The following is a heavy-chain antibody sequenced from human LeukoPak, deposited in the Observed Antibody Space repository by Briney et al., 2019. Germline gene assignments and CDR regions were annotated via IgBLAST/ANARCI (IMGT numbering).Heavy chain of an antibody. J-gene: IGHJ4*02. D-gene: IGHD2-8*01. V-gene: IGHV3-74*03. Sequence: GGSLRLSCVASGFSFSGHWMHWVRQAPGKGLVAVSRITPDGTDTAYADSVKGRFTISRDNAKNTLCLEMSSLTAEDTALYYCTRSGFSNGYDYWGQGTLVTVSS. CDR1: GFSFSGHW. CDR3: TRSGFSNGYDY. CDR2: ITPDGTDT.